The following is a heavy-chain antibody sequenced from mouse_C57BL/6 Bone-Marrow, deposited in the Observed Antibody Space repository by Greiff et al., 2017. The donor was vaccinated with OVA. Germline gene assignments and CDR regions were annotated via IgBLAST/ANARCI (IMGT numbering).Heavy chain of an antibody. CDR3: ARRITTVVEGFDY. CDR1: GYSFTSYY. D-gene: IGHD1-1*01. J-gene: IGHJ2*01. Sequence: VQLQQSGPELVKPGASVKISCKASGYSFTSYYIHWVKQRPGQGLEWIGWIYPGSGNTKYNEKFKGKATLTADTSSSTAYMQLSSLTSEDSAVYYCARRITTVVEGFDYWGQGTTLTVSS. V-gene: IGHV1-66*01. CDR2: IYPGSGNT.